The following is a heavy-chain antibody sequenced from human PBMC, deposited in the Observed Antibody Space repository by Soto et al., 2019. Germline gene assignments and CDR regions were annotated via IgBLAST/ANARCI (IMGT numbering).Heavy chain of an antibody. D-gene: IGHD6-19*01. CDR2: IYYSGST. J-gene: IGHJ4*02. Sequence: SETLSLTCTVSGGSISSSSYYWGWIRQPPGKGLEWIGSIYYSGSTYYNPSLKSRVTISVDTSKNQFSLKLSSVTAADTAVYYCAAWSSGWYFAGRPGVDYFDYWGQGTLVTVSS. CDR3: AAWSSGWYFAGRPGVDYFDY. CDR1: GGSISSSSYY. V-gene: IGHV4-39*01.